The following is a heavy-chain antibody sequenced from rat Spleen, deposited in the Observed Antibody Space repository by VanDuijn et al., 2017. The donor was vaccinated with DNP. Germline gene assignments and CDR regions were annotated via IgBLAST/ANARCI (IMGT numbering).Heavy chain of an antibody. CDR2: IYNSGGST. V-gene: IGHV5-31*01. CDR3: ATHQGVRIITPYNWFAY. Sequence: EVQVVESGGDLVQPGKSLKLSCVASGFTFNNYWMTWIRQVPGKGLEWVASIYNSGGSTYYPDSVKGRFTVSRDNAKSTLYLQMDSLRSEDTATYYCATHQGVRIITPYNWFAYWGQGTLVTVSS. J-gene: IGHJ3*01. CDR1: GFTFNNYW. D-gene: IGHD1-6*01.